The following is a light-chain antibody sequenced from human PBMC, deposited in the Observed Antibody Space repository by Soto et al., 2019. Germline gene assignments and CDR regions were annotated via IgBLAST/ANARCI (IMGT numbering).Light chain of an antibody. J-gene: IGLJ3*02. CDR3: CSYAGSSTWV. CDR2: EDS. CDR1: SSDVGSYNF. Sequence: QSALTQPASVSGSPGQSSTISCTGTSSDVGSYNFVSWYQQHPGKAPKLMIYEDSKRPSGVSSRFSGSKSGNTASLTISGLQAEDEADYYCCSYAGSSTWVFGGGTKVTVL. V-gene: IGLV2-23*01.